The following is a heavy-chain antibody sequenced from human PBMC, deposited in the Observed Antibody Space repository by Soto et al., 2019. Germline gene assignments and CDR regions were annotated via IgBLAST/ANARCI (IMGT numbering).Heavy chain of an antibody. CDR1: GGSISSDY. Sequence: QVQPEESGPGLVKPSETLSLTCTVPGGSISSDYWSWIRQPPGKRLEWIGLIYHSGSTNYNPSLKSRGIISVDTSKNLGSLKLRSVTAADTAVYYCTRGTTVNKSDYWGRGTLAAVSS. CDR2: IYHSGST. D-gene: IGHD4-17*01. V-gene: IGHV4-59*01. CDR3: TRGTTVNKSDY. J-gene: IGHJ4*02.